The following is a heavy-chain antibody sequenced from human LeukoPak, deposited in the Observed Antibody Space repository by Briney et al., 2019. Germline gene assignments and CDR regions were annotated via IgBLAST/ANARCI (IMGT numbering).Heavy chain of an antibody. D-gene: IGHD2-15*01. CDR1: GFTFSNYA. J-gene: IGHJ3*02. CDR2: MRRSGTHT. Sequence: PGGSLRLSCAAFGFTFSNYAMSWVRQAPGKGLEWVSAMRRSGTHTFYGDSVKGRFNISTENSRNTLYLKMNRLRGGDTPVYFCALYCSGGRCYSIGGPFDIWGQGTLVTVSS. V-gene: IGHV3-23*01. CDR3: ALYCSGGRCYSIGGPFDI.